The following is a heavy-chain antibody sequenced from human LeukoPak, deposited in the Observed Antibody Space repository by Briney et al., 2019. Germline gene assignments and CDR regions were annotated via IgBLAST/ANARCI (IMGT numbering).Heavy chain of an antibody. D-gene: IGHD3/OR15-3a*01. Sequence: GGSLRLSCAASGFTFSSYWMHWVRQGPGKGLVWVSGINWNGGSTGYADSVKGRFTISRDNSNNTVYLQMNSLRADDTAVFYCAKVPLRTGLKYFDYWGQGTLVTVSS. J-gene: IGHJ4*02. V-gene: IGHV3-74*01. CDR3: AKVPLRTGLKYFDY. CDR2: INWNGGST. CDR1: GFTFSSYW.